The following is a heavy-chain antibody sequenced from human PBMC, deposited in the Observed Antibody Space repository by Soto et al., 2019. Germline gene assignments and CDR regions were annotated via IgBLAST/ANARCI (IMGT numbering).Heavy chain of an antibody. D-gene: IGHD1-1*01. CDR1: GFTSSSDW. CDR2: INRDGSRA. V-gene: IGHV3-74*01. Sequence: GGSLRLCCVASGFTSSSDWMHWVRQAPGEGLVWLSRINRDGSRADYADPVKGRFTISRDNAKNTLYLQMNSLRVEDTAMYYCGREERDDGVAFNSWGHGDMVTFSS. J-gene: IGHJ3*02. CDR3: GREERDDGVAFNS.